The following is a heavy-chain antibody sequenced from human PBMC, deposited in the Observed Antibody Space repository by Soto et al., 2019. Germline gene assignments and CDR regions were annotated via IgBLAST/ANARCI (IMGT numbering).Heavy chain of an antibody. Sequence: SVKVSCKASGGTFSSYAISWVRQAPGQGLEWMGGIIPIFGTANYAQKFQGRVTITADESTSTAYMELSSLRSEDTAGYYCARDYYGYDFWSGPRGAFDIWGQGTMVTVSS. CDR3: ARDYYGYDFWSGPRGAFDI. V-gene: IGHV1-69*13. D-gene: IGHD3-3*01. J-gene: IGHJ3*02. CDR1: GGTFSSYA. CDR2: IIPIFGTA.